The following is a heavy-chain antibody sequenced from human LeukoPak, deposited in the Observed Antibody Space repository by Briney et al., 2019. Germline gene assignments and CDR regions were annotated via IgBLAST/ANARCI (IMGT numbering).Heavy chain of an antibody. Sequence: SEXLSXTCAVYGGSFSGYYWSWIRQPPGKGLEWIGEINHSGSTNYNPSLTSRVTISVDTSKNQFSLKLSSVTAADTAVYYCARVWGSGTFDYWGQGTLVTVSS. CDR3: ARVWGSGTFDY. CDR1: GGSFSGYY. CDR2: INHSGST. V-gene: IGHV4-34*01. J-gene: IGHJ4*02. D-gene: IGHD6-13*01.